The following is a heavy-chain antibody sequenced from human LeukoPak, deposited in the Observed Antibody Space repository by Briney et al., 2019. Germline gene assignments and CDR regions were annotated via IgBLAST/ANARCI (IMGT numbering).Heavy chain of an antibody. CDR1: GFTFSSYA. J-gene: IGHJ4*02. Sequence: GGSLRLSCAASGFTFSSYAMHWVRQAPGKGLEWVAVISYDGSNKYYADSVKGRFTISRDNSKNTLYLQMNSLRAEDTAVYYCVRDNPRCCGVVPANIDDYWGQGTLVTVSS. CDR3: VRDNPRCCGVVPANIDDY. D-gene: IGHD2-15*01. CDR2: ISYDGSNK. V-gene: IGHV3-30-3*01.